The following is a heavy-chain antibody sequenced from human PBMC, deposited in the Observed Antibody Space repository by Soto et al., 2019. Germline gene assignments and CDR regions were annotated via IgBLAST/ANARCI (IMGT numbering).Heavy chain of an antibody. CDR3: ARAPDIVLIRAYYYYGMDV. CDR1: GFTFSSYA. J-gene: IGHJ6*02. D-gene: IGHD2-8*01. Sequence: QVQLVESGGGVVQPGRSLRLSCAASGFTFSSYAMHWVRQAPGKGLEWVAVISYDGSNKYYADSVKGRFTNSRDNSKNTLYVQMNSLRPEDTAVYYCARAPDIVLIRAYYYYGMDVWGQGTTVTVSS. V-gene: IGHV3-30-3*01. CDR2: ISYDGSNK.